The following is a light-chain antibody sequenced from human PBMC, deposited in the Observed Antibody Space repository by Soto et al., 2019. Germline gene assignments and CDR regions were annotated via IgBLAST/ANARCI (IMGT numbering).Light chain of an antibody. CDR3: QSYDSSLSGSYV. CDR1: SSNIGAGYD. V-gene: IGLV1-40*01. Sequence: QSVLTQPPSVSGATGQRVTISCTGSSSNIGAGYDVHWYQQLPGTAPKLLIYGNSNRPSGVPDRFSGSKSGTSASLAITGLQAEDEADHYCQSYDSSLSGSYVFGTGTKLTV. CDR2: GNS. J-gene: IGLJ1*01.